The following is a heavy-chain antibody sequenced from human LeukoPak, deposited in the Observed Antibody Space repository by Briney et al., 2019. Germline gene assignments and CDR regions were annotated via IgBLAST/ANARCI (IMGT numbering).Heavy chain of an antibody. CDR3: AKDFLSFGSGSSFDY. CDR2: ISGSGGST. Sequence: GGSLRLSCAASGFTFSSYGMNWVRQAPGKGLEWVSAISGSGGSTYYADFVKGRFTISRDNSKNTLYLQMNSLRAEDTAVYYCAKDFLSFGSGSSFDYWGQGTLVTVSS. D-gene: IGHD3-10*01. J-gene: IGHJ4*02. V-gene: IGHV3-23*01. CDR1: GFTFSSYG.